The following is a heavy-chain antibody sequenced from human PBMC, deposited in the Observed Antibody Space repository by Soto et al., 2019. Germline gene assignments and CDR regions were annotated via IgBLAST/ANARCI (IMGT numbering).Heavy chain of an antibody. D-gene: IGHD3-22*01. CDR2: IIPGNGAI. Sequence: SVKVSCKASGGTFSTYTISWVRQAPGQGLEWMGWIIPGNGAIKCSEKFQGRVTITRDTSASTVYLDLSSLSSEDTAFYYCARTGHSGSYDYWGQGTLVTVTS. J-gene: IGHJ4*02. CDR3: ARTGHSGSYDY. CDR1: GGTFSTYT. V-gene: IGHV1-69*08.